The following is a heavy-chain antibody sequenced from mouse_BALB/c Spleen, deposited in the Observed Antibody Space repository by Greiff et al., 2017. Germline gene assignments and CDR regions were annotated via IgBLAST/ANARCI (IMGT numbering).Heavy chain of an antibody. D-gene: IGHD1-1*02. CDR2: IWAGGST. Sequence: QVQLQQSGPGLVAPSQSLSITCTVSGFSLTSYGVHWVRQPPGKGLEWLGVIWAGGSTNYNSALMSRLSISKDNSKSQVFLKMNSLQTDDTAMYYCASTIPYAMDYWGQGTSVTVSS. CDR1: GFSLTSYG. V-gene: IGHV2-9*02. CDR3: ASTIPYAMDY. J-gene: IGHJ4*01.